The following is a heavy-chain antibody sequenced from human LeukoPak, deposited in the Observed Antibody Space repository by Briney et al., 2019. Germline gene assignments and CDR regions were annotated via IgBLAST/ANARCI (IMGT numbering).Heavy chain of an antibody. CDR1: GYTFTGYY. CDR2: INPNSGGT. J-gene: IGHJ4*02. CDR3: ARERNYYDSSGYYYRAFDY. Sequence: ASVKVSCKASGYTFTGYYMHWVRQATGQGLEWMGWINPNSGGTNYAQKFQGGVTMTRDTSISTAYMELSRLRSDDTAVYYCARERNYYDSSGYYYRAFDYWGQGTLVTVSS. V-gene: IGHV1-2*02. D-gene: IGHD3-22*01.